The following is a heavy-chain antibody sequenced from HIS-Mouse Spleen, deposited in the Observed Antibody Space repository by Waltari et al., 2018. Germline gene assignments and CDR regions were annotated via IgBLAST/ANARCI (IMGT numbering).Heavy chain of an antibody. CDR1: GCSISSSSYY. CDR2: FYYSGRT. D-gene: IGHD6-13*01. J-gene: IGHJ2*01. V-gene: IGHV4-39*07. CDR3: AREIPYSSSWYDWYFDL. Sequence: QLQLQESGPGLVKPSETLSLTCTVSGCSISSSSYYWGWIRQPPGKGLEWIGIFYYSGRTYSNPSLKSRVTISLDTSKNQFSLKLSSVTAADTAVYYCAREIPYSSSWYDWYFDLWGRGTLVTVSS.